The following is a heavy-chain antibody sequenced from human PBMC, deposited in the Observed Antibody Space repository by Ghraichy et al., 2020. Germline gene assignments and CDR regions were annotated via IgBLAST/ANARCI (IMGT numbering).Heavy chain of an antibody. V-gene: IGHV3-7*03. J-gene: IGHJ4*02. CDR2: IKQEGSEK. CDR3: ARSRSGFDY. Sequence: GGSLRLSCAASGFTFSGYWMAWVRQAPGKGLEWVANIKQEGSEKYYVDSVKGRFTISRDNAKDSLYLQMNSLRAEDTAVYYCARSRSGFDYWGQGTLVTVSS. D-gene: IGHD6-19*01. CDR1: GFTFSGYW.